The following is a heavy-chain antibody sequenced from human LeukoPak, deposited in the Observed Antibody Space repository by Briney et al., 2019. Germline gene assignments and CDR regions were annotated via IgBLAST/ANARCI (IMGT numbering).Heavy chain of an antibody. Sequence: SETLSLTCIVSGGSISSSNSYWSWIRQPAGKGLEWIGRVYSGGSTNYSPSLKSRVTMSVDTSKDQFSLKLNSVTAADTTMYYCVRGSGGVTHEAFDIWGQGTMATVSS. CDR3: VRGSGGVTHEAFDI. CDR1: GGSISSSNSY. D-gene: IGHD2-8*02. CDR2: VYSGGST. J-gene: IGHJ3*02. V-gene: IGHV4-61*02.